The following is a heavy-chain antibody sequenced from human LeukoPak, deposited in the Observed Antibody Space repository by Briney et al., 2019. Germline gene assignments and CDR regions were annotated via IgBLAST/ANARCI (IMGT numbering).Heavy chain of an antibody. CDR2: FDPEDGET. D-gene: IGHD2-2*01. V-gene: IGHV1-24*01. CDR1: GYTLTELS. J-gene: IGHJ4*02. CDR3: ATAVIVVVPAAPYFDY. Sequence: ASVKVSCKVSGYTLTELSMHWVRQAPGKGLEWMGGFDPEDGETIYAQKFQGRVTMTEDTSTDTAYMELSSLRSEDTAVYYCATAVIVVVPAAPYFDYWGQGTLVTVSS.